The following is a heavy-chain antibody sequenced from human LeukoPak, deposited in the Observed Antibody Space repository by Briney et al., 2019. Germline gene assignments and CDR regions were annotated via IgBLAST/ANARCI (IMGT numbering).Heavy chain of an antibody. CDR1: GFTFSSYW. Sequence: GGSLRLSCAASGFTFSSYWMHWVRQVPGKGLVWVARINPGGSSITYADSVKGRFTISRDNARNTLYLQMDSLRAEDTGVYYCARSNQADDYWGQGTLVTVSP. D-gene: IGHD1-14*01. V-gene: IGHV3-74*01. CDR2: INPGGSSI. J-gene: IGHJ4*02. CDR3: ARSNQADDY.